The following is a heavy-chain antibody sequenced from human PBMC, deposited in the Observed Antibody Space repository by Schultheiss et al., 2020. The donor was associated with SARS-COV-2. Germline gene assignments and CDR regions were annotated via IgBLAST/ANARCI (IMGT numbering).Heavy chain of an antibody. CDR2: TYYRSKWYN. Sequence: SQTLSLTCAISGDSVSPNNPAWNWIRQSPSRGLEWLGRTYYRSKWYNDYAESVKSRITIDPDTSKNQFSLQLNSVTPEDTAVYYCARGGDCSSAGCYWNWFDPWGQGTLVTVSS. J-gene: IGHJ5*02. CDR3: ARGGDCSSAGCYWNWFDP. V-gene: IGHV6-1*01. CDR1: GDSVSPNNPA. D-gene: IGHD2-2*01.